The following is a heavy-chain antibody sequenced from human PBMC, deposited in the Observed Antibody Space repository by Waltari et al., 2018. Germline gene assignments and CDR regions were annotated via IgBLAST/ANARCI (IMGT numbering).Heavy chain of an antibody. D-gene: IGHD2-2*01. V-gene: IGHV1-8*03. CDR3: ARGGYCSSTSCYAPFDP. Sequence: QVQLVQSGAEVKKPGASVKVSCKASGYTFTSYDINWVRQATGQGLEWMGWMNPNSGNTGYAQKFQGRVTITRNTSISTAYMELSSLRSEDTAVYYCARGGYCSSTSCYAPFDPWGQGTLVTVSS. CDR1: GYTFTSYD. J-gene: IGHJ5*02. CDR2: MNPNSGNT.